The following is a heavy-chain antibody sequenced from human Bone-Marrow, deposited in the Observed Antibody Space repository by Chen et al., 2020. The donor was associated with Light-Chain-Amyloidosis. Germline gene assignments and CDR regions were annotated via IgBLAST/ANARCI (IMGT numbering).Heavy chain of an antibody. V-gene: IGHV5-51*01. Sequence: EVQLEQSGPEVKKPGESLKISCKGSGYTFPIYWIGWVRQMPGKGLEWMGVIYPDDSDASSSRSFGGQATTSADKSITTAYLQWRSLKASDTAMYYCARRRDGYNFDYWGQGTLVTVSS. CDR1: GYTFPIYW. CDR3: ARRRDGYNFDY. CDR2: IYPDDSDA. J-gene: IGHJ4*02. D-gene: IGHD5-12*01.